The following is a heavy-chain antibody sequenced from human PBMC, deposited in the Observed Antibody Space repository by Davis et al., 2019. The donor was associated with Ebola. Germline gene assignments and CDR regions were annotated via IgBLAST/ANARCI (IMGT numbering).Heavy chain of an antibody. J-gene: IGHJ1*01. D-gene: IGHD3-9*01. CDR2: INHIGIT. CDR3: ARSLALRPGYFQH. CDR1: GGSFSGYY. Sequence: PSETLSLTCAVSGGSFSGYYWTWIRQPPGKGLEWIGKINHIGITNYNPSLKSRVTISIDTSKNQFSLKVSSVTAADTAVYYCARSLALRPGYFQHWGQGTLVTVSS. V-gene: IGHV4-34*01.